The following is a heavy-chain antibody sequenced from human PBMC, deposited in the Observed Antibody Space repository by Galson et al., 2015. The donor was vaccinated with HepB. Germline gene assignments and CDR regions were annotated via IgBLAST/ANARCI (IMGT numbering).Heavy chain of an antibody. J-gene: IGHJ6*02. Sequence: CAISGDSVSSNCAAWNWIRQSPSRGLEWLGRTYYRSKWYNDYAVSVKSRITINPDTSKNQFSLQLNSVTPEDTAVYYCARELGSDLYDYYYGMDVWGQGTTVTVSS. CDR1: GDSVSSNCAA. V-gene: IGHV6-1*01. CDR3: ARELGSDLYDYYYGMDV. D-gene: IGHD2-15*01. CDR2: TYYRSKWYN.